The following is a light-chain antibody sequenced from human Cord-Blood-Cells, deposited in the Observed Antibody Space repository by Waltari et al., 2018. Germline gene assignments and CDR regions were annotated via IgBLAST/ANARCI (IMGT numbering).Light chain of an antibody. Sequence: QSPGTLSLSPGERATLSCRASQSVSSSYLAWYQQKPGQAPRLLIYGASSRATGIPDRFSGSGSGTDFTLTISRLEPEDFAVYYCQQYGSSPPTFGPGTKVDIK. J-gene: IGKJ3*01. CDR3: QQYGSSPPT. V-gene: IGKV3-20*01. CDR2: GAS. CDR1: QSVSSSY.